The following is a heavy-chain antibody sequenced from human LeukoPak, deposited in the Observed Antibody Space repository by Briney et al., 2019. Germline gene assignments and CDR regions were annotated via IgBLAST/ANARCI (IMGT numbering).Heavy chain of an antibody. CDR3: AGERGGYGFY. CDR1: GFTLSSYE. D-gene: IGHD5-12*01. V-gene: IGHV3-48*03. CDR2: ISSSGSTL. J-gene: IGHJ4*02. Sequence: GGSLRLSCAGSGFTLSSYELNWVRQAPGKGLEWISYISSSGSTLYYADSVKGRFTISRDDAKNSLYLQMNSLRGDDTAVYYCAGERGGYGFYWGQGTLVTVSS.